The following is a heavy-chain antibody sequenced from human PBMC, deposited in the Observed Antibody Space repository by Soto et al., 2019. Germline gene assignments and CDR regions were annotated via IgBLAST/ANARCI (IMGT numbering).Heavy chain of an antibody. CDR3: ARHRRPGSGNWYGVDH. J-gene: IGHJ4*02. Sequence: QVQLQESGPGLVKPSETLSLTCTVSGDSISGYYYIWIRQPPGKGLEWIGYSYYSGSTNYNPSLKDRATLSVDTSKNPFSLRLISATAADTALYYCARHRRPGSGNWYGVDHWGQGTLVTVSS. CDR2: SYYSGST. D-gene: IGHD6-13*01. V-gene: IGHV4-59*08. CDR1: GDSISGYY.